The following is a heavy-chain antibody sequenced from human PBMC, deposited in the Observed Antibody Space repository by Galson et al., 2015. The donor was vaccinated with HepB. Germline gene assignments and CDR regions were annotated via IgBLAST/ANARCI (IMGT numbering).Heavy chain of an antibody. CDR3: VRLIGNWFDP. Sequence: SETLSLTCSVSGGSISSYYWGWIRQPPGKGLEWIGYISNSGRSNHNPSLKSRVAISVDTSKNQFSLNLNSVTSADTAVYYCVRLIGNWFDPWGQGTLVIVSS. J-gene: IGHJ5*02. V-gene: IGHV4-59*01. CDR1: GGSISSYY. CDR2: ISNSGRS.